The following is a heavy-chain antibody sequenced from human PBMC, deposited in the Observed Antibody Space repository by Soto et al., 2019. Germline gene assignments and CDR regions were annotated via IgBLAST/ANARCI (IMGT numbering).Heavy chain of an antibody. J-gene: IGHJ6*01. CDR1: SSTLSGDY. Sequence: SQPMPLTCHLSSSTLSGDYWSWIRQPPGPGLEWIGEINHSGSTNYNPSLKSRVTISVDTSKNQFSLKLSSVTAADTAVYYCARLRGYCSGGCCESPGSDSCFGREGWGHGTS. CDR2: INHSGST. CDR3: ARLRGYCSGGCCESPGSDSCFGREG. V-gene: IGHV4-34*01. D-gene: IGHD2-15*01.